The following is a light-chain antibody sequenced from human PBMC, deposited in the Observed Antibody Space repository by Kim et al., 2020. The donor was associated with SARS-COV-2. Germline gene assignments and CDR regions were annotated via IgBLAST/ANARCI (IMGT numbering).Light chain of an antibody. J-gene: IGKJ1*01. Sequence: ASVGDRGTITCRASQDIATALAWYQQKPGKTPKLLMYDVSTLESGVPSRFSGCGSGTDFTLTVGSLQPEDFATYYCQQFKNYPRAFGQGTKVDIK. CDR1: QDIATA. V-gene: IGKV1D-13*01. CDR3: QQFKNYPRA. CDR2: DVS.